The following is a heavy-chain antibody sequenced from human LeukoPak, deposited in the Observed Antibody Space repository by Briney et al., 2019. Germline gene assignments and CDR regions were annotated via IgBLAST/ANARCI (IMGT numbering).Heavy chain of an antibody. CDR3: ASSAGALIDC. V-gene: IGHV3-23*01. D-gene: IGHD6-19*01. CDR2: INAGGGDT. Sequence: GGSLRLSCAASGFTFSSYAMSWVRQAPGKGLEWVSAINAGGGDTYYADSVKGRFTISRDNSKSTLYLQMNSLRAEDTAVYYCASSAGALIDCWGQGTLVIVSS. CDR1: GFTFSSYA. J-gene: IGHJ4*02.